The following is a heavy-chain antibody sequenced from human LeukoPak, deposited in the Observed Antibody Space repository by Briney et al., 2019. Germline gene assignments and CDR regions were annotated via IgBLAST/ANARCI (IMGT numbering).Heavy chain of an antibody. J-gene: IGHJ6*03. CDR2: ISSTSSTT. CDR1: GFTFSTYS. Sequence: SGGSLRLSCAASGFTFSTYSMNWVRQAPGKGLEWVSYISSTSSTTYYADSVKGRFTISRDNAKNTLYLQMNSLRAEDTAVYYCARWGLTVTRPVYYYYYYMDVWGKGTTVTISS. CDR3: ARWGLTVTRPVYYYYYYMDV. V-gene: IGHV3-48*01. D-gene: IGHD4-17*01.